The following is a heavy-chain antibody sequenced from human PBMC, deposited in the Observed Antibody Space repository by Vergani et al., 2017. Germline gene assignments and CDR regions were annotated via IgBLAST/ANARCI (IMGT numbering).Heavy chain of an antibody. D-gene: IGHD3-10*01. CDR2: IYPGDSDT. CDR1: GYSFTNYW. J-gene: IGHJ5*02. CDR3: ARAEYNGAGSFDP. Sequence: EVPLVQSGAEVKRPGESLKISCKGSGYSFTNYWIGWVRQMPGKGLEWMGFIYPGDSDTRYSPSFQGQVTISADKSIGTAYLQWRSLQASDTAMYYCARAEYNGAGSFDPWGQGTPVTVSS. V-gene: IGHV5-51*01.